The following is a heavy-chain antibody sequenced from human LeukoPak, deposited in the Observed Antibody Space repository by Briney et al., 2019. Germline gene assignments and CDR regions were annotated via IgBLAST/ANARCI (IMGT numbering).Heavy chain of an antibody. Sequence: GGSLRLSCAAFGFTVSSHDMSWVRQAPGKGLEWVSVIYMGGNTFYVDSVKGRFTISRHTSKNTLYLQMNSLRPEDTAVYYCVRVGDEVAYTRGYLDYWGQGTLVTVSS. CDR2: IYMGGNT. D-gene: IGHD3-16*01. V-gene: IGHV3-53*04. CDR3: VRVGDEVAYTRGYLDY. CDR1: GFTVSSHD. J-gene: IGHJ4*02.